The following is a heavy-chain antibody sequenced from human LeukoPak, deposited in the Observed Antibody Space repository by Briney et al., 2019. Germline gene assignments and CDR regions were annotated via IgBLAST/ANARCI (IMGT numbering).Heavy chain of an antibody. D-gene: IGHD3-10*01. CDR1: GYTFTSYD. J-gene: IGHJ6*03. Sequence: GASVKVSCKASGYTFTSYDINWVRQATGQGLEWMGWMNPNSGNTGYAQKFQGRVTMTRNTSISTAYMELSSLRSEDTAVYYCARAATMVQGVIITTLRYYYMDVWGKGTTVTVS. V-gene: IGHV1-8*01. CDR3: ARAATMVQGVIITTLRYYYMDV. CDR2: MNPNSGNT.